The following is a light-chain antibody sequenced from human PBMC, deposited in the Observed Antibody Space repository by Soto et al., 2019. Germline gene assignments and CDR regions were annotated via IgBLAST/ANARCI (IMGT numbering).Light chain of an antibody. J-gene: IGKJ4*02. CDR2: VAS. CDR1: QSIRRD. Sequence: DTQMTQSPSSLSASVGDRVNITCRASQSIRRDLNWYQQKPGKVPRLLIFVASSLQSGVPSRFSGSGSGTDFTLTISSLQPEDVATYYCQQSYTSPLTFGGGTRWIS. CDR3: QQSYTSPLT. V-gene: IGKV1-39*01.